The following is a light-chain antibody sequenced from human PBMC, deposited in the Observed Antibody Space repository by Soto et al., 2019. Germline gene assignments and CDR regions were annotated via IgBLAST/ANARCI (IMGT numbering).Light chain of an antibody. V-gene: IGKV3-15*01. CDR1: QSVAGN. J-gene: IGKJ4*01. Sequence: EIVMTQSPATLSVSPGERATLSCRASQSVAGNLAWYQQKPGQTPRLLIYGASTRATGIPARFSGSGSGTEFTLTISSLQSEDFGVYYCQQYYNWPPLTFGGGTKVDIK. CDR2: GAS. CDR3: QQYYNWPPLT.